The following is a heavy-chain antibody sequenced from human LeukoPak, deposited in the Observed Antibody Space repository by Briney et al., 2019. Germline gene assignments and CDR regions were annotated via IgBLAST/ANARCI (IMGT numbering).Heavy chain of an antibody. Sequence: KPSETLSLTCAVYGGSFSGYYWGWIRQPPGKGLEWIGEINHSGSTNYNPSLKSRVTISVDTSKNQFSLKLSSVTAADTAVYYCAIRDSSGWVNRFDPWGQGTLVTVSS. CDR1: GGSFSGYY. CDR2: INHSGST. V-gene: IGHV4-34*01. J-gene: IGHJ5*02. CDR3: AIRDSSGWVNRFDP. D-gene: IGHD6-19*01.